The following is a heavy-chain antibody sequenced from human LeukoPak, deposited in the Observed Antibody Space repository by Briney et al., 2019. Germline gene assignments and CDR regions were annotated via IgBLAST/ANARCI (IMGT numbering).Heavy chain of an antibody. CDR3: ARVSDFWSGNFDY. J-gene: IGHJ4*02. D-gene: IGHD3-3*01. Sequence: GGSLRLSCAASGFTFSSYWMHWVRQAPGKGLVWVSRINSNGSSTSYADSVKGRFTISRDNAKNTLYLQMNSLRAEDTAVYYCARVSDFWSGNFDYWGQGTLVTVPS. CDR1: GFTFSSYW. CDR2: INSNGSST. V-gene: IGHV3-74*01.